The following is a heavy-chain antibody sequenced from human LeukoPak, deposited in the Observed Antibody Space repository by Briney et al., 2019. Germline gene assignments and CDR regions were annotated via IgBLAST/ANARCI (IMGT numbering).Heavy chain of an antibody. CDR3: ARAAECAIAAAEGY. CDR2: IYSGGST. D-gene: IGHD6-13*01. V-gene: IGHV3-66*01. J-gene: IGHJ4*02. CDR1: GFTVSSNY. Sequence: GGSLRLSCAASGFTVSSNYMSWVRQAPGRGLEWVSVIYSGGSTYYADSVKGRFTISRDNSKNTLYLQMNSLRAEDTAVYYCARAAECAIAAAEGYWGQGTLVTVSS.